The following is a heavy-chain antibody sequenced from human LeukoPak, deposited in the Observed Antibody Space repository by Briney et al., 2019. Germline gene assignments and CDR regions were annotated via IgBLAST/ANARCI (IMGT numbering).Heavy chain of an antibody. CDR3: AKGRACTNGVCHFDY. J-gene: IGHJ4*02. CDR1: GFTFSSYD. V-gene: IGHV3-23*01. D-gene: IGHD2-8*01. CDR2: ISTSSGST. Sequence: GGSLRLSCAASGFTFSSYDMSWVRQAPGKGLEWVSVISTSSGSTYHADAVKGRFIISRDNSKNTLYLQMNSLRAEDTAAYYCAKGRACTNGVCHFDYWGRGTLVTVSS.